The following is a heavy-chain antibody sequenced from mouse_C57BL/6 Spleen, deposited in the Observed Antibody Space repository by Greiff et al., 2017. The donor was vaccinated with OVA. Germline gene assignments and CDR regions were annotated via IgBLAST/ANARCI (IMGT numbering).Heavy chain of an antibody. J-gene: IGHJ4*01. D-gene: IGHD2-3*01. CDR1: GYSITSDY. CDR3: ARFYDGYYDAMDY. CDR2: ISYSGST. Sequence: EVKLMESGPGLAKPSQTLSLTCSVTGYSITSDYWNWIRKFPGNKLEYMGYISYSGSTYYNPSLKSRISITRDTSKNQYYLQLNSVTTEDTATYYCARFYDGYYDAMDYWGQGTSVTVSS. V-gene: IGHV3-8*01.